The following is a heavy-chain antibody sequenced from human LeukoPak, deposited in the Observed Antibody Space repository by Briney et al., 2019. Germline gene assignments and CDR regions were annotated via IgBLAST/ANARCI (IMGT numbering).Heavy chain of an antibody. D-gene: IGHD3-3*01. CDR3: ARERRSGTYVDY. J-gene: IGHJ4*02. Sequence: GGSLRLSCAASAFTFSDFHMSWIRQIPGKGLEWVSYVTTTSDTKYADSVQGRFTISRDNAKNSLFLQMNSLRDEDTAVYYCARERRSGTYVDYWGQGTLVTVSS. V-gene: IGHV3-11*05. CDR1: AFTFSDFH. CDR2: VTTTSDT.